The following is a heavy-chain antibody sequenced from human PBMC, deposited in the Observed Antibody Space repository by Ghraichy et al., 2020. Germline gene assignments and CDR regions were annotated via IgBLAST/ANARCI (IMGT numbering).Heavy chain of an antibody. CDR3: AKDRDQHGAGSRALDV. Sequence: GSLNISCEASGFNFRNYDMSWVRQAPGKGLEWVTGISGSGGRTYSADSAKGRFTISRDNSKNTVYLQMNSLRAEDTALYFCAKDRDQHGAGSRALDVWGQGTLVTVSS. D-gene: IGHD3-10*01. CDR1: GFNFRNYD. J-gene: IGHJ3*01. V-gene: IGHV3-23*01. CDR2: ISGSGGRT.